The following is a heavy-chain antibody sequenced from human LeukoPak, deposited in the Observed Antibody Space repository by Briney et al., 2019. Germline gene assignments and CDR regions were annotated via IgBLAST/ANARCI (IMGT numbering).Heavy chain of an antibody. V-gene: IGHV3-48*04. CDR3: ASWGGNAQSDSWSGPFDY. CDR1: GFTFSSYA. Sequence: PGGSLRLSCAASGFTFSSYATHWVRQAPGKGLEWVSYISDSGRTTFYADSVKGRFTISRDNAKNSLYLQMSSLRVEDTAVYYCASWGGNAQSDSWSGPFDYWGQGTLVTVSS. J-gene: IGHJ4*02. D-gene: IGHD3-3*01. CDR2: ISDSGRTT.